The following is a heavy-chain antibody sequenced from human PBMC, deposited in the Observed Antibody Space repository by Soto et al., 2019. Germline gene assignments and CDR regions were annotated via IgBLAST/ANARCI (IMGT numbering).Heavy chain of an antibody. CDR2: ISAYNGNT. CDR3: ARVRDYVFGYYFDY. V-gene: IGHV1-18*04. Sequence: ASVKVSCKASGYTFTSYGISWLRQAPGQGLEWMGWISAYNGNTNYAQKLQGRVTMTTDTSTSTAYMELRSLRSDDTAVYYCARVRDYVFGYYFDYWGQGTLVTVSS. CDR1: GYTFTSYG. J-gene: IGHJ4*02. D-gene: IGHD3-16*01.